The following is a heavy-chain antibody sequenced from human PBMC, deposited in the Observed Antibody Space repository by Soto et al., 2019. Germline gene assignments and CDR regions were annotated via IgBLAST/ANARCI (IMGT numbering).Heavy chain of an antibody. V-gene: IGHV1-3*01. CDR1: GFTFIKYA. CDR2: INAGNGNT. J-gene: IGHJ4*01. Sequence: QVQLVQSGAEVKTPGASVNVSCKASGFTFIKYAMHWVRQAPGQRPEWMGWINAGNGNTRYSQRWQGRVTIARDTSAGTVYMDLSSLRSEDAAVYYCARDYADIAVAGIPLLAHWGQGTLVTVSS. CDR3: ARDYADIAVAGIPLLAH. D-gene: IGHD6-19*01.